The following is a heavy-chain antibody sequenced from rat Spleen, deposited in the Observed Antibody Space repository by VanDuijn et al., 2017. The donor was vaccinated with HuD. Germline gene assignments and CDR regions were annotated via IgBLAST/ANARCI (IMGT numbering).Heavy chain of an antibody. V-gene: IGHV5-31*01. Sequence: EVQLVETGGGLVQPGRSLKLSCVASGFTFNNYWMTWIRQAPGKGLEWVASITNASGNTYYSDSVEGRFTISRDNAKSTLYLQMNSLQTGDTATYYCARADIASVSSDGIWGQGVMVTVSS. J-gene: IGHJ2*01. CDR2: ITNASGNT. D-gene: IGHD1-2*01. CDR3: ARADIASVSSDGI. CDR1: GFTFNNYW.